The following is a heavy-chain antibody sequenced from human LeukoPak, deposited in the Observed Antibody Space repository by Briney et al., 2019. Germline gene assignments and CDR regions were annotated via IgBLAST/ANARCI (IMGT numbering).Heavy chain of an antibody. V-gene: IGHV4-61*02. CDR1: GSISSGSYY. J-gene: IGHJ4*02. D-gene: IGHD3-10*01. Sequence: SETLSLTCTVSGSISSGSYYWSWIRQPAGKGLEWIGRIYTSGSTNYNPSLESRVTISVDTSKNQFSLKLTSLTAADTAVYYCARNYGSGKGGAFDYWGQGTLVTVSS. CDR2: IYTSGST. CDR3: ARNYGSGKGGAFDY.